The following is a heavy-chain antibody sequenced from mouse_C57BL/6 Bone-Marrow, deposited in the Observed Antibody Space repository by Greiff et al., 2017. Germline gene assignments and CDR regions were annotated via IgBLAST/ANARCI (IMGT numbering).Heavy chain of an antibody. CDR2: IHPNSGST. CDR3: ARCLYRRFAY. CDR1: GYTFTSYW. V-gene: IGHV1-64*01. D-gene: IGHD2-14*01. J-gene: IGHJ3*01. Sequence: QVQLQQPGAELVKPGASVKLSCKASGYTFTSYWMHWVKQRPGQGLEWIGMIHPNSGSTNYNEKFKSKATLTVDKSSSQAYMQLSSLTSADSAVYYCARCLYRRFAYWGQGTLVTVSA.